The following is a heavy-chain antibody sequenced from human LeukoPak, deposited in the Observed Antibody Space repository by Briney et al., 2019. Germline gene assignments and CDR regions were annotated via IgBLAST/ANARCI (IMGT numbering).Heavy chain of an antibody. V-gene: IGHV3-9*01. CDR2: ISWNSGSI. CDR1: GFTFDDYT. Sequence: GRSLRLSCAASGFTFDDYTMHWVRHAPGKGLEWVSGISWNSGSIGYADSVKGRFTISRDNAKNSLYLQMNSLRAEDTALYYCAKDNNYDSSGYYDYWGQGTLVTVSS. CDR3: AKDNNYDSSGYYDY. D-gene: IGHD3-22*01. J-gene: IGHJ4*02.